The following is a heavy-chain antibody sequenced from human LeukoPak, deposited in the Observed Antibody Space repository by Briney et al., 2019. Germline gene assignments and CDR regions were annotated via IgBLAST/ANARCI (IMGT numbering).Heavy chain of an antibody. CDR3: ARTLTGMAVAGPKGFDY. D-gene: IGHD6-19*01. Sequence: PGGSLRLSCAASGFTFSSYSMNWVRQAPGKGLEGVSYISTSSGTVYYADSVKGRFTISRDNAKNSLYLQMNSLRDEDTAVYYCARTLTGMAVAGPKGFDYWGQGSLVTVSS. CDR1: GFTFSSYS. J-gene: IGHJ4*02. V-gene: IGHV3-48*02. CDR2: ISTSSGTV.